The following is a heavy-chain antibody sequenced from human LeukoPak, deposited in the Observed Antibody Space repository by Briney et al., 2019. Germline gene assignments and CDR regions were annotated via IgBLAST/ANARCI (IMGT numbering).Heavy chain of an antibody. CDR2: ISAYNGNT. V-gene: IGHV1-18*01. CDR1: GYTFTSYG. Sequence: ASVKVSCKASGYTFTSYGISWVRQAPGQGLEWMGWISAYNGNTNYAQKLQGRVTMTTDTSTSTAYMELRRLRFDDKAVYYCASGGRGATSIDYWGQGTLVTISS. CDR3: ASGGRGATSIDY. J-gene: IGHJ4*02. D-gene: IGHD1-26*01.